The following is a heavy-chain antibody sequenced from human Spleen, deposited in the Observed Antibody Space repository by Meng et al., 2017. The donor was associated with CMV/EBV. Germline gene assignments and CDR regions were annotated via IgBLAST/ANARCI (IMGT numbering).Heavy chain of an antibody. Sequence: GESLKISCAASGFTFSNYWMSWVRQAPGKGLEWVAFIRYDGSNKYYADSVKGRFTISRDNSKNTLYLQMNSLRAEDTAVYYCAKDLGDTANYYYYGMDVWGQGTTVTVSS. CDR1: GFTFSNYW. J-gene: IGHJ6*02. CDR2: IRYDGSNK. V-gene: IGHV3-30*02. CDR3: AKDLGDTANYYYYGMDV. D-gene: IGHD3-16*01.